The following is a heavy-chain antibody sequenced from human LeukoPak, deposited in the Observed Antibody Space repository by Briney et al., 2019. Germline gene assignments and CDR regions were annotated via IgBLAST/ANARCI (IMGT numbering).Heavy chain of an antibody. CDR2: IYGGNSDI. J-gene: IGHJ4*02. CDR3: ARHSSTMAFDY. D-gene: IGHD3-10*01. V-gene: IGHV5-51*01. CDR1: GYSFASYW. Sequence: GESLKISCQGSGYSFASYWIGWVRQMPGKGLEWVGLIYGGNSDIRYSPSFQGQVTISADKSISTAYLQWSSLKASDAAMYYCARHSSTMAFDYWGQGTLVTVSS.